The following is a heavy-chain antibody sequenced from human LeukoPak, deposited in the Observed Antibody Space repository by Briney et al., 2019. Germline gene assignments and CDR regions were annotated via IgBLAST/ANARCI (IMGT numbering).Heavy chain of an antibody. CDR2: ISGSGGST. D-gene: IGHD6-6*01. CDR3: AKSPLRYSSSTLRDY. J-gene: IGHJ4*02. V-gene: IGHV3-23*01. Sequence: PGGSLRLSCAASGFTFSSYSMSWVRQAPGKGLEWVSAISGSGGSTYYADSVKGRSTISRDNSKNTLYLQMNSLRAEDTAVYYCAKSPLRYSSSTLRDYWGQGTLVTVSS. CDR1: GFTFSSYS.